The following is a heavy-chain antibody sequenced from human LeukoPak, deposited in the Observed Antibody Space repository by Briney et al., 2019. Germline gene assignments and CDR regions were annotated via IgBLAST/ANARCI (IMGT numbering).Heavy chain of an antibody. CDR2: IYYSGST. CDR3: ARDGSGRYYAYFDY. J-gene: IGHJ4*02. CDR1: GGSISSGGYY. D-gene: IGHD1-26*01. Sequence: SQTLSLTCTVSGGSISSGGYYWSWIRQHPGKGLEWIGYIYYSGSTYYNPSLKSRVTISVDTSKNQFSLKLSSVTAADTAVYYCARDGSGRYYAYFDYWGQGTLVTVSS. V-gene: IGHV4-31*03.